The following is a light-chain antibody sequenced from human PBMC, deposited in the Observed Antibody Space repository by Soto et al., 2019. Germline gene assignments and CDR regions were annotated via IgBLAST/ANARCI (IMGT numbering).Light chain of an antibody. CDR1: QTINNY. V-gene: IGKV3-20*01. CDR3: QQYGSSGT. J-gene: IGKJ1*01. Sequence: EIVLTQSPATLSLSPGERATLSCRASQTINNYLAWYQQKPGQAPRLLIYGASNRATGIPDRFSGSGSGTDFTLTISRLEPEDFAVYYCQQYGSSGTFGQGTKVEIK. CDR2: GAS.